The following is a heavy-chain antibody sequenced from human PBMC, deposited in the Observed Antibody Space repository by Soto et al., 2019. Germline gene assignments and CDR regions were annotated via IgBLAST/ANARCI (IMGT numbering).Heavy chain of an antibody. J-gene: IGHJ6*03. Sequence: EVQLVESGGGLVQPGGSLRLSCAASGFTFSSYWMSWVRQAPGKGLEWVANIKQDGSEKYYVDSVKGRFTISRDNAKNSLYLQMNSLRAEDTAVYYCASSTTAYYYYYYMDVWGKGTTLTVSS. CDR2: IKQDGSEK. V-gene: IGHV3-7*01. CDR3: ASSTTAYYYYYYMDV. D-gene: IGHD1-26*01. CDR1: GFTFSSYW.